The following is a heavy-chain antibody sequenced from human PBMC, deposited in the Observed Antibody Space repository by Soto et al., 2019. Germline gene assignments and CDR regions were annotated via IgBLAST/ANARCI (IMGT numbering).Heavy chain of an antibody. CDR3: ARDSRDSSYGMDV. CDR1: GGSISSYY. CDR2: IYYSGST. D-gene: IGHD3-22*01. V-gene: IGHV4-59*01. Sequence: QVQLQESGPGLVKPSETLSLTCTLSGGSISSYYWSWIRQPPGKGLEWIGYIYYSGSTNYNPSLKSRVTISVDTSKNQFSLKLSSVTAAVTAVYYSARDSRDSSYGMDVWGKGTTVTVSS. J-gene: IGHJ6*04.